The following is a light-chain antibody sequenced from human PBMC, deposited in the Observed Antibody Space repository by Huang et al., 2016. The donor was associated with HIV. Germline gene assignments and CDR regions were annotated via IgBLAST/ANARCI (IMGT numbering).Light chain of an antibody. CDR1: QSVGNN. V-gene: IGKV3-15*01. CDR3: QQYNNWPRT. CDR2: AAS. Sequence: EIVMRQSPATLSASPGERATLSCTASQSVGNNLAWFQQKPGQAPRLLIYAASTRAAAIPDTFSGSGSGTEFTLTISSLQSEDFAVYYCQQYNNWPRTFGQGTKVEIK. J-gene: IGKJ1*01.